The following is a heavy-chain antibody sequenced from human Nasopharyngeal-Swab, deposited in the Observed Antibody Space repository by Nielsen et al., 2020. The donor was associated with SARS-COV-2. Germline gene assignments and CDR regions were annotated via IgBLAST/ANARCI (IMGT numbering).Heavy chain of an antibody. CDR1: GYSFTSYW. J-gene: IGHJ6*02. CDR3: ARRLGYCSGGSCSPHYYYGMDV. V-gene: IGHV5-10-1*01. CDR2: IDPSDSYT. Sequence: GESLKISCKGSGYSFTSYWISWVRQMPGKGLEWIGRIDPSDSYTNYSPSFQGHVTISADKSISTAYLQWSSLKASDTAMYYCARRLGYCSGGSCSPHYYYGMDVWGQGTTVTVSS. D-gene: IGHD2-15*01.